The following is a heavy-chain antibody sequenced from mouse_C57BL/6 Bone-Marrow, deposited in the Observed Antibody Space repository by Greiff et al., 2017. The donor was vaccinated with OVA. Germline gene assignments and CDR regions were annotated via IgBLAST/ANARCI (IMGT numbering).Heavy chain of an antibody. J-gene: IGHJ3*01. CDR2: ISYDGSN. Sequence: EVKLVESGPGLVKPSQSLSLTCSVTGYSITSGYYWNWIRQFPGNKLEWMGYISYDGSNNYNPSLKNRISITRDTSKNQFFLKLNSVTTEDTATYYCARDWDRGFAYWGQGTLVTVSA. CDR3: ARDWDRGFAY. CDR1: GYSITSGYY. D-gene: IGHD3-3*01. V-gene: IGHV3-6*01.